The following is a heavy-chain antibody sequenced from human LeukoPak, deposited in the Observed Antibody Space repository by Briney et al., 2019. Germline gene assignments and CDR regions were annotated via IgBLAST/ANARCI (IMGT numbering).Heavy chain of an antibody. CDR1: GFTFGDYA. D-gene: IGHD2-2*01. Sequence: GGSLRLSCTASGFTFGDYAMSWVRQAPGKGLEWVGFIRSKAYGGTTDYAAPVKGRFTISRDDSKSTLYLQMNSLKTEDTAVYYCTTDVGSTGNWGQGTLVTVSS. J-gene: IGHJ4*02. CDR3: TTDVGSTGN. V-gene: IGHV3-49*04. CDR2: IRSKAYGGTT.